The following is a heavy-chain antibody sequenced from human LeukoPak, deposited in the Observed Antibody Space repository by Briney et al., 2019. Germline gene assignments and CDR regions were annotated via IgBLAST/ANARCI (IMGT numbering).Heavy chain of an antibody. Sequence: ASVKVSCKASGSTFSSYAISWVRQAPGQGLEWMGRINPRIGDTNSARRFQGRVTMTRDTSISTAYMDLNRLTSDDTAVYYCARGAWDYDGKDYWGQGTLVTVSS. J-gene: IGHJ4*02. V-gene: IGHV1-2*06. CDR1: GSTFSSYA. CDR2: INPRIGDT. D-gene: IGHD1-7*01. CDR3: ARGAWDYDGKDY.